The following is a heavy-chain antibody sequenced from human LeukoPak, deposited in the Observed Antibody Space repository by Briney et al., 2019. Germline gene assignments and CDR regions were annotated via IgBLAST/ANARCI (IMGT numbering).Heavy chain of an antibody. CDR2: TYYRSKWYN. J-gene: IGHJ4*02. CDR1: GDSVSNNSAA. D-gene: IGHD3-22*01. V-gene: IGHV6-1*01. CDR3: VREKIVVAAPPYYFNN. Sequence: SQTLSLTCDISGDSVSNNSAAWNWIRQSPSRGLEWLARTYYRSKWYNDYAVSVKSRITIKPDTSKNQISLHLNSVTPADTAVYYCVREKIVVAAPPYYFNNWGQGTLVTVSS.